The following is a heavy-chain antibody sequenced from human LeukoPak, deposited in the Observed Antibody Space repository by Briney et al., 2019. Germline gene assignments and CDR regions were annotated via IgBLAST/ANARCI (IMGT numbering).Heavy chain of an antibody. D-gene: IGHD5-18*01. CDR3: ASATGIDGYTSGYDF. CDR1: GYTFTSYD. J-gene: IGHJ4*02. CDR2: MNPNSGNT. V-gene: IGHV1-8*01. Sequence: GASVKVSCKASGYTFTSYDINWVRQATGQGLEWMGWMNPNSGNTGYAQKFRGRVTMTRNTSINTAYMELSSLRSEDTAVYYCASATGIDGYTSGYDFWGQGTLVTVSS.